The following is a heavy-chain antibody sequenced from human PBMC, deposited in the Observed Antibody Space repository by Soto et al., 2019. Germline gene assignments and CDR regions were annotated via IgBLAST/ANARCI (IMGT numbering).Heavy chain of an antibody. D-gene: IGHD6-13*01. CDR2: IIPIFGTA. V-gene: IGHV1-69*06. CDR3: ARVKGLAAAGTYYYYGMDV. J-gene: IGHJ6*02. Sequence: GASVKVSCKASGGTFSSYAISWVRQAPGQGLEWMGGIIPIFGTANYAQKFQGRVTITADKSTSTAYMELSSLRSEDTAVYYCARVKGLAAAGTYYYYGMDVWGQGTTVTV. CDR1: GGTFSSYA.